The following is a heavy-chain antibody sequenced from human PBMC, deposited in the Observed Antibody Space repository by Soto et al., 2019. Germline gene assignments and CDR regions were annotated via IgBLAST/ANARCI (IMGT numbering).Heavy chain of an antibody. V-gene: IGHV1-18*01. J-gene: IGHJ4*02. CDR2: ISTYNGDT. D-gene: IGHD2-15*01. Sequence: ASVKVSCKASGYTFITYGMSWVRQAPGQGLDWMGWISTYNGDTKYADRLQGRVTMTTDTTTGTAYMELSSVTAADTAVYYCARGSSDIVVVVAATNPFDYWGQGTLVTVSS. CDR1: GYTFITYG. CDR3: ARGSSDIVVVVAATNPFDY.